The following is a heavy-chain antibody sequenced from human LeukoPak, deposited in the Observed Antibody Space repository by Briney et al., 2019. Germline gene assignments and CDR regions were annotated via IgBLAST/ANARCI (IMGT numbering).Heavy chain of an antibody. CDR1: GGSISSYY. J-gene: IGHJ4*02. CDR2: IYASGNT. V-gene: IGHV4-4*07. D-gene: IGHD3-16*01. CDR3: ARATGGSPPTLDW. Sequence: SETLSLTCTVSGGSISSYYWSWVRQPAGKGLEWIGRIYASGNTNYNPSLKGRVTMTVDTSKNQFSLKLSSVTAADTAVYYCARATGGSPPTLDWWGQGTLVTVSS.